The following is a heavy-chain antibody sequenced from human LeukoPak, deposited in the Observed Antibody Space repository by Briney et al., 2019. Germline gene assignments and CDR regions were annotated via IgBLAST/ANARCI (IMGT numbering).Heavy chain of an antibody. D-gene: IGHD3-10*01. CDR1: GFTFSNYA. CDR2: NIATSGST. Sequence: GGSLRLSCAASGFTFSNYAMGWVRQAPGKGLEWVSSNIATSGSTFYADSMKGRFTISIDNSKNTLYLQMNSLRAEDTAVYYCAKDLRTYGSGIYRLPTVIFAYWGQGTLVTVSS. J-gene: IGHJ4*02. V-gene: IGHV3-23*01. CDR3: AKDLRTYGSGIYRLPTVIFAY.